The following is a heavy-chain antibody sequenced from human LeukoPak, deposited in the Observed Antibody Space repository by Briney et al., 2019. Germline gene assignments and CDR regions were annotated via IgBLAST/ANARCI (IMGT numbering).Heavy chain of an antibody. CDR1: GFIFSSYT. V-gene: IGHV3-21*01. CDR2: ITSGTTYI. D-gene: IGHD5-12*01. J-gene: IGHJ5*02. Sequence: PGGSLRLSCAASGFIFSSYTLNWVRQSPKKGLEWVSSITSGTTYIYYADSVRGRFTLSRDNAKNSLYLQMNSLRAEDTAVYYCSRDRLGGLDLWGQGTLVTVSS. CDR3: SRDRLGGLDL.